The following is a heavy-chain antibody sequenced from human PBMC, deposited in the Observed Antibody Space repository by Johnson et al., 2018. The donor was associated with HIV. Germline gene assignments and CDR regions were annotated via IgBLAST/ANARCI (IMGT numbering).Heavy chain of an antibody. CDR1: GFTLSTYG. J-gene: IGHJ3*02. CDR2: MSYDGSNK. CDR3: AKDEAQTLASAGRDAILPNISRRLQRVFDAFDI. D-gene: IGHD2-8*01. Sequence: QVQLVESGGGVVQPGRSLRLSCVASGFTLSTYGMHWVRQAPGKGLEWVAVMSYDGSNKYYADSVKGRLTISRDKSKNTLYLKINSLRAEDTAVYYCAKDEAQTLASAGRDAILPNISRRLQRVFDAFDIWGQGTMVTVSS. V-gene: IGHV3-30*18.